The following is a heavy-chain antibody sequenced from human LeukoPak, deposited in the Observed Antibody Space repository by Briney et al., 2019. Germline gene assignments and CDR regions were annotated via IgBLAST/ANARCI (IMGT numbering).Heavy chain of an antibody. CDR2: VNRDGSET. CDR1: GFALSSHW. Sequence: GSLSLSCAASGFALSSHWMTWVRQVPGRGPEWVANVNRDGSETYYLDSVKGRFTISKDNAKNSLYQQMNSLRAEDTALYHCARNNGMDVWGQGTTVIVSS. CDR3: ARNNGMDV. V-gene: IGHV3-7*03. J-gene: IGHJ6*02.